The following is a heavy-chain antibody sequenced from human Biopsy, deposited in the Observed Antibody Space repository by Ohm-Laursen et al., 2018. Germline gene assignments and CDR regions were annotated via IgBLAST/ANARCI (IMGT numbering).Heavy chain of an antibody. CDR1: GYSFTSHY. V-gene: IGHV1-46*01. CDR3: ARNTGWYGDLYYFDY. Sequence: ASVKVSCKASGYSFTSHYMHWVRQAPGQGLEWMGMINPSGSTTSYPQIFQGRVTMTRDTSKSTVYMELSSLRSADTAVYFCARNTGWYGDLYYFDYWSQGTLVIVSS. CDR2: INPSGSTT. D-gene: IGHD6-19*01. J-gene: IGHJ4*02.